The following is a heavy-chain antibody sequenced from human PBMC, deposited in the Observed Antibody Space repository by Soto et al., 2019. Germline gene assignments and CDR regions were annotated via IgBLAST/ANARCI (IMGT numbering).Heavy chain of an antibody. CDR1: GYTFTSYA. CDR2: INAGNGNT. Sequence: ASVKVSCKASGYTFTSYAMHWVRQAPGQRLEWMGWINAGNGNTKYSQKFQGRVTITRDTSASTAYMELSSLRSEDTAVYYCARDRQQLNWFAPWGQGTLVTVS. J-gene: IGHJ5*02. V-gene: IGHV1-3*01. CDR3: ARDRQQLNWFAP. D-gene: IGHD6-13*01.